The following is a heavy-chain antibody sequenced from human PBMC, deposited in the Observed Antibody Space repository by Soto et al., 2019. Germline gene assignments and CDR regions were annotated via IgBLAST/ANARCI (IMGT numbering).Heavy chain of an antibody. CDR1: VGSFRGYY. V-gene: IGHV4-34*01. J-gene: IGHJ6*02. CDR2: INHSGNT. CDR3: ARYMGGMDV. D-gene: IGHD3-10*01. Sequence: QVQLQQWGAGLLKPSETLSLTCAVYVGSFRGYYWSWIRQPPGKGLEWIGEINHSGNTNYNSSLKXRXTXXVDTSKNQFSLKLSSVTAADTAVYYCARYMGGMDVWGQGTTVTVSS.